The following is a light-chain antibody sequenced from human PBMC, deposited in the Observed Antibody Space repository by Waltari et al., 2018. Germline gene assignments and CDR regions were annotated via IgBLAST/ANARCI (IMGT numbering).Light chain of an antibody. CDR1: QSISKY. J-gene: IGKJ1*01. CDR2: GTC. CDR3: QHYVNRPAT. Sequence: EIVLTQSPGTVSLSPGERSTLSCRASQSISKYLVWYQQKPGQAPRLLIYGTCSRATGIPDRFSGSGSGTDFSLTISRLEPEDFAVHYCQHYVNRPATFGQGTKVEIK. V-gene: IGKV3-20*01.